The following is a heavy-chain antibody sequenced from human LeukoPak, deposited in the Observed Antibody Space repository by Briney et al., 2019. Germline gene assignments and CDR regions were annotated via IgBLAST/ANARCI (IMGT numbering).Heavy chain of an antibody. D-gene: IGHD3-9*01. CDR1: GFHFTTYW. Sequence: GGSLRLSCAVSGFHFTTYWMTWVRQAPGKGLEWVANIKQDGSDKNYVDSVKGRFTISRDNAKKLLYLHMNSLRAEDTAVYYCARDLPDVLTGYSDNAFDIWGQGTMVTVS. J-gene: IGHJ3*02. CDR3: ARDLPDVLTGYSDNAFDI. CDR2: IKQDGSDK. V-gene: IGHV3-7*03.